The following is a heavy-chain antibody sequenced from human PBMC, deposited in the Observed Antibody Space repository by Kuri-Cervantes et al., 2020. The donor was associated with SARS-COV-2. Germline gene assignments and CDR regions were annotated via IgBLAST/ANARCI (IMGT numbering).Heavy chain of an antibody. CDR1: GYTFTSYY. D-gene: IGHD7-27*01. Sequence: ASVKVSCKASGYTFTSYYMHWVRQAPGQGLGWMGIINSSGGSTSYAQKFQGRVTMTRDTSTSTVYMELSSLRSEDTAVYYCARAELTGIDYWGQGTLVTVSS. V-gene: IGHV1-46*01. CDR2: INSSGGST. J-gene: IGHJ4*02. CDR3: ARAELTGIDY.